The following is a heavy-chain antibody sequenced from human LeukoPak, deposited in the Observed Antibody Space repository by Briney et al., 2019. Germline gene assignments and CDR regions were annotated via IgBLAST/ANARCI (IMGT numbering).Heavy chain of an antibody. D-gene: IGHD1-26*01. Sequence: GGSLRLSCAASGFTFSSYSMNWVRQAPGKGLEWVSSISSSSSYIYYADSVKGRFTISRDNAKNSLYLQMNSLRAEDTAVYYCARDSPYVLVGASRGAFDIWGQGTMVTVSS. CDR3: ARDSPYVLVGASRGAFDI. CDR2: ISSSSSYI. CDR1: GFTFSSYS. V-gene: IGHV3-21*01. J-gene: IGHJ3*02.